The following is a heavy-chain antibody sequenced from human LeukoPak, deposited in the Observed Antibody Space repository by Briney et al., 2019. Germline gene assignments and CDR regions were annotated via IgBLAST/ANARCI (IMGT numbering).Heavy chain of an antibody. D-gene: IGHD3-10*01. CDR3: AKDLGGSGSFYKDLDY. J-gene: IGHJ4*02. CDR1: GITFSRSW. Sequence: GGSLRLSCAASGITFSRSWMSWVRQAPGKGLEWVAVISYDGSNKYYADSVKGRFTISRDNSKNTLYLQMNSLRAEDTAVYYCAKDLGGSGSFYKDLDYWGQGTLVTVSS. CDR2: ISYDGSNK. V-gene: IGHV3-30*18.